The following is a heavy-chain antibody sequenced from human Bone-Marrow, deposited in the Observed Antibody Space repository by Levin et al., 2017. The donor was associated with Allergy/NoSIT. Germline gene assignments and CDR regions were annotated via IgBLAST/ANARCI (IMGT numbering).Heavy chain of an antibody. V-gene: IGHV3-23*01. Sequence: AGGSLRLSCAASGFTFSSYAMSWVRQAPGKGLEWVSAISGSGGSTYYADSVKGRFTISRDNSKNTLYLQMNSLRAEDTAVYYCAKSLAAAAGPRYDYWGQGTLVTVSS. CDR2: ISGSGGST. CDR1: GFTFSSYA. CDR3: AKSLAAAAGPRYDY. J-gene: IGHJ4*02. D-gene: IGHD6-13*01.